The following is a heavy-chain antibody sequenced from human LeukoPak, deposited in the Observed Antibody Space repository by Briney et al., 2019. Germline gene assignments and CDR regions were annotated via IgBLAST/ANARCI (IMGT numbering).Heavy chain of an antibody. V-gene: IGHV4-31*03. CDR1: DDSISSVGYY. CDR3: ASGNGYYYRYFDY. CDR2: IHYSGNT. Sequence: SETLSLTCTVSDDSISSVGYYWTWIRQYPGKGQEWIGYIHYSGNTYYNPSLKSRVTISVDTSKNHFSLRLSSVTAADTAVYYCASGNGYYYRYFDYWGQGTLVTVSS. D-gene: IGHD3-22*01. J-gene: IGHJ4*02.